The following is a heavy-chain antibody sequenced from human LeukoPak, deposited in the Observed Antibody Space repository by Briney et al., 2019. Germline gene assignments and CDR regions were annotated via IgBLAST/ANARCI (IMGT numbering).Heavy chain of an antibody. CDR3: AKVGYCESSGHYDY. V-gene: IGHV3-23*01. CDR1: GFTFSSYA. D-gene: IGHD3-22*01. J-gene: IGHJ4*02. CDR2: ISGSGGST. Sequence: GGSLRLSCAASGFTFSSYAMSWVRQAPGKGLEWVSAISGSGGSTYYADSVKGRFTISRDNSKNTLYLQMNSLRAEDTAVYYCAKVGYCESSGHYDYWGQGTLVTVSS.